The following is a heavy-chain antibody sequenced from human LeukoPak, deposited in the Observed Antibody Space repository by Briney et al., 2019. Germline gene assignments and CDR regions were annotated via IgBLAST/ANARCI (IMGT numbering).Heavy chain of an antibody. D-gene: IGHD4-17*01. V-gene: IGHV4-34*01. CDR3: ARSDYGDYAGRYMDV. J-gene: IGHJ6*03. CDR2: INHNGRT. Sequence: SETLSLTCAVSGGSFTNYYWNWIRQSPGKGLEWIGEINHNGRTNYNQSLTGRVTISVDTSRTQFSLNMRSVTAADTAVYYCARSDYGDYAGRYMDVWGKGTTVTVSS. CDR1: GGSFTNYY.